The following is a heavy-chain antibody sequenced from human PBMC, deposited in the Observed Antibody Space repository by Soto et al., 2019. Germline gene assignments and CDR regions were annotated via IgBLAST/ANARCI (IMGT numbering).Heavy chain of an antibody. D-gene: IGHD1-26*01. CDR1: GYTFTSYG. J-gene: IGHJ4*02. V-gene: IGHV1-18*01. CDR2: ISAYNGNT. CDR3: ARDWSSYDFFSTGLGVGATVGGEFDY. Sequence: QVQLVQSGAEVKKPGASVKVSCKASGYTFTSYGISWVRQAPGQGLEWMGWISAYNGNTNYAQKLQGRVTMTTDTSTSTADMELRSLRSGDTAVYYCARDWSSYDFFSTGLGVGATVGGEFDYWGQGSLVTVSS.